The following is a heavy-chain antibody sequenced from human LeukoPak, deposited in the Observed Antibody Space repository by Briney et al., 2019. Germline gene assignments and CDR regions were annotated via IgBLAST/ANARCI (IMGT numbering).Heavy chain of an antibody. CDR2: INHSGST. V-gene: IGHV4-34*01. CDR3: ARWHYYGSGSYYKHAFDI. D-gene: IGHD3-10*01. Sequence: SETLSLTCAVYGGSFSGYYWSWIRQPPGKGLEWIGEINHSGSTNYIPSLKSRVTISVDTSKNQFSLKLSTVTAADTAVYYCARWHYYGSGSYYKHAFDIWGQGTMVTVSS. CDR1: GGSFSGYY. J-gene: IGHJ3*02.